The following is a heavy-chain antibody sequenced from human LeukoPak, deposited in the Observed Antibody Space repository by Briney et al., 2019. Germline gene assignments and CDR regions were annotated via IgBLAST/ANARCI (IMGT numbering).Heavy chain of an antibody. Sequence: SETLSLTCTVSGGSISSYYWSWIRQPAGKGLEWIGRIYTSGSTNYNPSLKSRVTMSVDTSKNQFSLKLSSVTAADTAVYYCARDASRPYYYYYYMDVWGKGTTVTVSS. CDR3: ARDASRPYYYYYYMDV. CDR1: GGSISSYY. D-gene: IGHD2-2*01. J-gene: IGHJ6*03. V-gene: IGHV4-4*07. CDR2: IYTSGST.